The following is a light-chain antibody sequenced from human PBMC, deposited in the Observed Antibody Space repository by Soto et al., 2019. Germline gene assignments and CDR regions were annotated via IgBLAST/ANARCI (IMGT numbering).Light chain of an antibody. V-gene: IGLV3-1*01. CDR1: NLGDKY. J-gene: IGLJ2*01. CDR2: QDR. Sequence: SYELTQPPSVSVSQGQTASITCSGDNLGDKYACWYQQKPGQSPVLVVYQDRKRPSGIPERFSGSNSGNTATLTISGTQAMDEADYYCQAWDTGTVIFGGGTKVTVL. CDR3: QAWDTGTVI.